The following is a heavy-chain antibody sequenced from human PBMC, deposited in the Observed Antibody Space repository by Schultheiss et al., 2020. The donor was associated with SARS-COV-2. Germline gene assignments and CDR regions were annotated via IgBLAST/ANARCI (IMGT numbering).Heavy chain of an antibody. Sequence: ASVKVSCKASGYTFTSYGISWVRQAPGQGLEWMGWISAYNGNTNYAQKLQGRVTMTTDTSTSTAYMELRSLRSDDTAVYYCAGGRGYSYGWYYYYYGMDVWGQVTTVTVSS. CDR2: ISAYNGNT. D-gene: IGHD5-18*01. J-gene: IGHJ6*02. CDR3: AGGRGYSYGWYYYYYGMDV. CDR1: GYTFTSYG. V-gene: IGHV1-18*04.